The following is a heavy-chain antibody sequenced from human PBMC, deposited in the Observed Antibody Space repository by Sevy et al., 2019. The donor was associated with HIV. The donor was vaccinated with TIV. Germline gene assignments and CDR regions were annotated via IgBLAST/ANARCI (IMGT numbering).Heavy chain of an antibody. CDR2: ISSSSSYI. CDR1: GFTFSSYS. D-gene: IGHD3-16*01. Sequence: GGSLRLSCAASGFTFSSYSMNWVRHAPGKGLEWVSSISSSSSYIYYADSVKGRFTISRDNAKNSLYLQMNSLRAEDTAVYYCARVSAERGMMITFMADNAFDIWGQGTMVTVSS. V-gene: IGHV3-21*01. CDR3: ARVSAERGMMITFMADNAFDI. J-gene: IGHJ3*02.